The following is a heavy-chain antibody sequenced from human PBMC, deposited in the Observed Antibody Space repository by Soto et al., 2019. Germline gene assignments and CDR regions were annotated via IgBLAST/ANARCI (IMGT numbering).Heavy chain of an antibody. J-gene: IGHJ5*02. Sequence: GASVKVSCKASGYTFTGYYIHWVRQAPGQGLEWMGWINPNSGGTNYAQKFQGWVTMTRDTSISTAYMELSRLRSDDTAVYYCARERYCSGGSCYSSRRNWFDPWGQGTLVTVSS. CDR3: ARERYCSGGSCYSSRRNWFDP. CDR1: GYTFTGYY. CDR2: INPNSGGT. V-gene: IGHV1-2*04. D-gene: IGHD2-15*01.